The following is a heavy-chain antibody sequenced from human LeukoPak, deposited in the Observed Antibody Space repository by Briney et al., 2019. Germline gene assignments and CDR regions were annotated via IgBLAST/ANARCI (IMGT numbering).Heavy chain of an antibody. CDR3: ARASVRAAMPQYNWFDP. D-gene: IGHD2-2*01. CDR1: GYSISSGYY. CDR2: IYHSGST. Sequence: SETLSLTCTVSGYSISSGYYWGWIRQPPGKGLEWIGSIYHSGSTYYNPSLKSRVTTSVDTSKNQYSLKLSSVTAADSAVYYCARASVRAAMPQYNWFDPWGQGTLVTVSS. V-gene: IGHV4-38-2*02. J-gene: IGHJ5*02.